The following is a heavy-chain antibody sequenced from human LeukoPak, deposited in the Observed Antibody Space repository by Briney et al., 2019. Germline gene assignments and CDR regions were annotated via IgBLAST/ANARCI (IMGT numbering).Heavy chain of an antibody. J-gene: IGHJ4*02. CDR1: GGSISSYY. CDR3: ARDREGSGSLYFDY. D-gene: IGHD3-10*01. CDR2: IYTSGST. Sequence: PSETLSLTCTVSGGSISSYYWSWIRQPAGKGLEWIGRIYTSGSTNYNPSLKSRVTMSVDTSKNQFSLKLSSVTAADTAVYYCARDREGSGSLYFDYWGQGTLVTVSS. V-gene: IGHV4-4*07.